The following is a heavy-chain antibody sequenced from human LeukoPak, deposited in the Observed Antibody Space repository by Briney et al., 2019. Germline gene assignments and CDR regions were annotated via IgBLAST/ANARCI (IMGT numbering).Heavy chain of an antibody. J-gene: IGHJ6*03. CDR2: INWNGDIT. Sequence: GGSLRLSCAASGFTFDDFGMSWVRQAPGKGLEWVSSINWNGDITTYADSVKGRFTISRDNAKNSLYLQMNSLRAEDTALYYCARERDYYMDVWGKGTTVTVSS. CDR1: GFTFDDFG. CDR3: ARERDYYMDV. V-gene: IGHV3-20*04.